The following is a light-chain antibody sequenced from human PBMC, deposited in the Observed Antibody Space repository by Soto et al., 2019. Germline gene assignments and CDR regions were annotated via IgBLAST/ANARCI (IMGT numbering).Light chain of an antibody. V-gene: IGKV1-39*01. CDR2: ATS. Sequence: DIPMTQSPTSLPASVGDTITITCRASQNIRSYLNWYQQKPGKAPDLLIYATSILQTGVPSRFSGSGTGTDFTLTINGLHPEDFATYFCQQGYTTRWTFGQGTKVEVK. CDR3: QQGYTTRWT. CDR1: QNIRSY. J-gene: IGKJ1*01.